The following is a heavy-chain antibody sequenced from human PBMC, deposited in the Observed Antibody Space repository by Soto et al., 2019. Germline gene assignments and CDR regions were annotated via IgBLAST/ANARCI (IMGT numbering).Heavy chain of an antibody. CDR1: GYTFTTYD. V-gene: IGHV1-8*01. D-gene: IGHD1-26*01. CDR3: ARNKWETGDFDY. Sequence: QVQLVQSGAEVRKHGASVKVSCKASGYTFTTYDSNWMRQATGQGLEWVGWMNPNSGTTGYAQKFQGRVSMTRDTSMNTAYMELSSLTYEDTAVYYCARNKWETGDFDYWGQGTLVTVSS. J-gene: IGHJ4*02. CDR2: MNPNSGTT.